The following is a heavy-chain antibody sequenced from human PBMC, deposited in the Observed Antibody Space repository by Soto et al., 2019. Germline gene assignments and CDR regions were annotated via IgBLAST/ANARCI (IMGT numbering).Heavy chain of an antibody. V-gene: IGHV3-7*05. Sequence: EVELVESGGGLVQPGGSLRLSCAATGFMFSSYWMTWVRQAPGQGLEWVANINQNGSERYYVDSVEGRLTISRDNAKNSVFLQMENLRVEDTAMYYCATDILDFWGQGTLVSVSS. CDR1: GFMFSSYW. D-gene: IGHD3-9*01. J-gene: IGHJ4*02. CDR3: ATDILDF. CDR2: INQNGSER.